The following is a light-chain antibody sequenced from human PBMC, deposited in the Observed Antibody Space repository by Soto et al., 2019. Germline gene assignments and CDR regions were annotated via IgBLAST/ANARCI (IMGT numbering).Light chain of an antibody. CDR1: SNDVGGYNY. V-gene: IGLV2-14*01. CDR3: SSCTSSSADVL. Sequence: SALTQPASESGSPGQSITISCTGTSNDVGGYNYVSWYQQHPGKAPKLMIYEVSNRPSGVSNRFSGSKSGNTASLTISGLQAEDEADYYCSSCTSSSADVLFGGGTKLTVL. J-gene: IGLJ2*01. CDR2: EVS.